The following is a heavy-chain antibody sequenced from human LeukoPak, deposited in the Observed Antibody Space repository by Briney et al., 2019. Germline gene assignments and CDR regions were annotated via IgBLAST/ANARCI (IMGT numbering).Heavy chain of an antibody. D-gene: IGHD5-24*01. CDR1: GGSISSYY. CDR2: IYYSGST. CDR3: ARDRGWLQFSY. V-gene: IGHV4-59*01. J-gene: IGHJ4*02. Sequence: KPSETLSLTCTVSGGSISSYYWSWIRQPPGKGLEWIGYIYYSGSTNYNPSLKSRVTISVDTSKNQFSLKLSSVIAADTAMYYCARDRGWLQFSYWGQGTLVTVSS.